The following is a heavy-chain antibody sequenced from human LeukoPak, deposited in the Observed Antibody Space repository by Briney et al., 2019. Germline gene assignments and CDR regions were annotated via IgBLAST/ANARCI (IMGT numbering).Heavy chain of an antibody. CDR1: GFSFSTYA. CDR3: AALFPLFDY. D-gene: IGHD3-10*01. Sequence: GGSLRLSCAASGFSFSTYAMHWVRQAPGKGLDWVAMIWSDGSDEYYADSVKGRFTISRDNSKNTLYLQMNSLRAEDTAVYYSAALFPLFDYWGQGTLVTVSS. V-gene: IGHV3-33*01. CDR2: IWSDGSDE. J-gene: IGHJ4*02.